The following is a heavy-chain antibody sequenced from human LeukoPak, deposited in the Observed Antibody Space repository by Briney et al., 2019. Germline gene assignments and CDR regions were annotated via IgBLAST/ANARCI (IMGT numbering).Heavy chain of an antibody. CDR3: ARPYYYDSRIDP. CDR1: GGSISSGDYY. V-gene: IGHV4-30-4*01. J-gene: IGHJ5*02. CDR2: MYYSGST. Sequence: SETLSLTCTVSGGSISSGDYYWSWIRQPPGKGLEWIAYMYYSGSTYCNPSLKSRVTMSADTSKDQLSLKLSSVTAADTAVYYCARPYYYDSRIDPWGQGILVTVSS. D-gene: IGHD3-22*01.